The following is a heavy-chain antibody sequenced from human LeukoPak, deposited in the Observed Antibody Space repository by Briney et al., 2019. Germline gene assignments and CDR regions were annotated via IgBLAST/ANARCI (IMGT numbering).Heavy chain of an antibody. CDR3: ARDGRGDCSSTSCPPDY. CDR2: IYYSGST. D-gene: IGHD2-2*01. Sequence: KPSETLSLTCTVSGGSISSYYWSWIRQPPGKGLEWIGYIYYSGSTNYNPSLKSRVTISVDTSKNQFSLKLSSVTAADTAVYYCARDGRGDCSSTSCPPDYWGQGTLVTVSS. V-gene: IGHV4-59*01. J-gene: IGHJ4*02. CDR1: GGSISSYY.